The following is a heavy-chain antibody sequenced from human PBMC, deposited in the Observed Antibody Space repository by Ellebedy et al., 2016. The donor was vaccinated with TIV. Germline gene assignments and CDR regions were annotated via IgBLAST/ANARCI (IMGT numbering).Heavy chain of an antibody. CDR2: IYYSGST. V-gene: IGHV4-61*05. J-gene: IGHJ4*02. CDR3: ARGLLPAAAFDY. CDR1: GGSISSSSYY. Sequence: SETLSLXCTVSGGSISSSSYYWGWIRQPPGKGLEWIGYIYYSGSTNYNPSLKSRVTISVDTSKNQFSLKLSSVTAADTAVYYCARGLLPAAAFDYWGQGTLVTVSS. D-gene: IGHD6-13*01.